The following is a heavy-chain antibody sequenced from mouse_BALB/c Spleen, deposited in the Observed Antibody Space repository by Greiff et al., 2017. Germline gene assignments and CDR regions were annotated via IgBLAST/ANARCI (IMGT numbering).Heavy chain of an antibody. Sequence: EVQLVESGGGLVKPGGSLKLSCAASGFAFSSYDMSWVRQTPEKRLEWVAYISSGGGSTYYPDTVKGRFTISRDNAKNTLYLQMSSLKSEDTAMYYCARRYWGDYWGQGTTLTVSS. CDR1: GFAFSSYD. V-gene: IGHV5-12-1*01. J-gene: IGHJ2*01. CDR2: ISSGGGST. CDR3: ARRYWGDY.